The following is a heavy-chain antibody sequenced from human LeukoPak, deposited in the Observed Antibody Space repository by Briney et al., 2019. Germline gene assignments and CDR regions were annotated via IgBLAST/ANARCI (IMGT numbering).Heavy chain of an antibody. D-gene: IGHD6-19*01. CDR2: IHYSGST. V-gene: IGHV4-59*08. Sequence: RASETLYLTCAVSGGSISPYYWSWIRQPPGKGLEWIGYIHYSGSTSYNPSLKSRVIISVDTSKNQLSLRLSSVTAADTAVYYCAGPTSSGWHGDFDYWGQGTLVTVSS. CDR1: GGSISPYY. J-gene: IGHJ4*02. CDR3: AGPTSSGWHGDFDY.